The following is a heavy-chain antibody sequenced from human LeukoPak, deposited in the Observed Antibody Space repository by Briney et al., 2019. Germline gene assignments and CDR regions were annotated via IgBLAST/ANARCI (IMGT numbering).Heavy chain of an antibody. V-gene: IGHV4-59*01. CDR1: GGSISSYY. CDR2: IYYSGST. J-gene: IGHJ4*02. D-gene: IGHD5-24*01. Sequence: SETLSLTCTVSGGSISSYYWSWIRQPPGKGLEWIGYIYYSGSTNYNPSLESRVTISVDTSKNQFSLKLSSVTAADTAVYYCARGSETLDYWGQGTLVTVSS. CDR3: ARGSETLDY.